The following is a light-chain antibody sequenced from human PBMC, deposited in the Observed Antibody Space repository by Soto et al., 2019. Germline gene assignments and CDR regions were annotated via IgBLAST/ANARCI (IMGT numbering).Light chain of an antibody. Sequence: DIQMTQSPSTLSASVGDRVTITCRARQSISSWLAWYQQKPGKAPKLLIYDASSLESGVPSRFSGSGSGTEFTLTISSLPPDDFATYYCQQYNSYPRRFDQGTKVEIK. CDR3: QQYNSYPRR. CDR2: DAS. V-gene: IGKV1-5*01. CDR1: QSISSW. J-gene: IGKJ1*01.